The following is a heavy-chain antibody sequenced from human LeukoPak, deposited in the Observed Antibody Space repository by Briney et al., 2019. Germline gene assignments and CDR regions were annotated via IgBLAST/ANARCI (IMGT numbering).Heavy chain of an antibody. CDR1: GYTFTSNY. V-gene: IGHV1-2*02. CDR2: MNPNSGVT. J-gene: IGHJ5*02. CDR3: ARSAYCGADCYYWFDA. Sequence: ASVKVSCKAFGYTFTSNYMHWVRQAPGQGLEWMGWMNPNSGVTNYAQKFQGRVTMTRDTSISTAYMELSSLKSDDTAFYYCARSAYCGADCYYWFDAWGQGTLVTVSS. D-gene: IGHD2-21*02.